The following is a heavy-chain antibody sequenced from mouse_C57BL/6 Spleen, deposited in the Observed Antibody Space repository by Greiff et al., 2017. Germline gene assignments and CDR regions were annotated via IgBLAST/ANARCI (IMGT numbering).Heavy chain of an antibody. CDR1: GFNIKDYY. CDR3: ARRGNYYFDY. Sequence: QVQLQQSGAELVKPGASVKLSCTASGFNIKDYYMHWVQQRTEQGLEWIGEIDPSDSYTNYNQKCKGKATLTVDTSSSTAYMQLSSLTSEDSAVYYCARRGNYYFDYWGQGTTLTVSS. V-gene: IGHV1-50*01. J-gene: IGHJ2*01. D-gene: IGHD2-1*01. CDR2: IDPSDSYT.